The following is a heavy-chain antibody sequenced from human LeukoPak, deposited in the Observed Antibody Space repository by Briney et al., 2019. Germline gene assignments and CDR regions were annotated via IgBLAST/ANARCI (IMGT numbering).Heavy chain of an antibody. J-gene: IGHJ3*02. CDR3: ASLFYGSGQIGAFDI. CDR2: IYPGDSDT. CDR1: GYSFTSYW. V-gene: IGHV5-51*01. Sequence: GESLKISCKGSGYSFTSYWIGCVRQMPGKGLEWMVIIYPGDSDTRYSPSFQGQVTISADKSISTAYLQWSSLKASDTAMYYCASLFYGSGQIGAFDIWGQGTMVTVSS. D-gene: IGHD3-10*01.